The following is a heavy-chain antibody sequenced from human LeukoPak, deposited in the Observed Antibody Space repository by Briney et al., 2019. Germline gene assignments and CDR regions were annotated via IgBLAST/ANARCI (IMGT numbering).Heavy chain of an antibody. V-gene: IGHV3-33*01. CDR1: GFTFSSYG. CDR2: IWYDGSNK. D-gene: IGHD1-1*01. Sequence: SGGSLRLSCAASGFTFSSYGMHWVRQAPGKGLEWVAVIWYDGSNKYYADSVKGRFTISRDNSKNTLYLQMNSLRVEDTAVYFCAREKTTNGLGALDMWGQGTMVTVSS. J-gene: IGHJ3*02. CDR3: AREKTTNGLGALDM.